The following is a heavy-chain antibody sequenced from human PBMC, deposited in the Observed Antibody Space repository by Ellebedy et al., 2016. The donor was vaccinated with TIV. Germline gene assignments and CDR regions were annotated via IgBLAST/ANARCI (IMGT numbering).Heavy chain of an antibody. V-gene: IGHV7-4-1*02. J-gene: IGHJ4*02. CDR2: INTNIGNP. Sequence: AASVKVSCKASVYPFTTYSLSWVRQAPGQGLEWMGWINTNIGNPTYARDFPGRFVFSLDTSVSTAYLQVNSLEAADTAVYYCARDFIGDLTHFDYWGQGTLVTVSS. CDR1: VYPFTTYS. CDR3: ARDFIGDLTHFDY. D-gene: IGHD3-16*01.